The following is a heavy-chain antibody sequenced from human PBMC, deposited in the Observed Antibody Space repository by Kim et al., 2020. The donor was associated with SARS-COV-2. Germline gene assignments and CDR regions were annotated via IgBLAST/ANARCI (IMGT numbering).Heavy chain of an antibody. CDR1: GGSISSSSSY. D-gene: IGHD5-18*01. Sequence: SETLSLTCTVSGGSISSSSSYWGWLRQPPGKGLEWIGSIYYSGSTYYNPSLKSRVTISVDTSKNQFSLMLSSVTAADTAVYYCASRNIQVLDYWGQGTLVTVSS. V-gene: IGHV4-39*01. CDR3: ASRNIQVLDY. J-gene: IGHJ4*02. CDR2: IYYSGST.